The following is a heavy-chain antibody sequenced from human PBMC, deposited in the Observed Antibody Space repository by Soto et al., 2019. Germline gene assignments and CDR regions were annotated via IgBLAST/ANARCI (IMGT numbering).Heavy chain of an antibody. CDR2: IFPGDSET. Sequence: GESLKISCKGSGYSFSTYWIGWVRQIPGKGLEWMGLIFPGDSETTYSPSFQGHVSISADTSISTAFLQWNSLKTSDSAIYYCARKNIRGYFNWFDPWGQGTLVSVSS. J-gene: IGHJ5*02. V-gene: IGHV5-51*01. CDR3: ARKNIRGYFNWFDP. CDR1: GYSFSTYW. D-gene: IGHD5-12*01.